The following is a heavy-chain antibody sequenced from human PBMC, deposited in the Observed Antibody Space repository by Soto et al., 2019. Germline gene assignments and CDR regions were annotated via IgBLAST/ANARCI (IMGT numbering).Heavy chain of an antibody. Sequence: GGSLRLSCAASGFIFSTYSMNWVRQAPGKGLEWVSSISSSSGFISYADSVKGRFTISRDNAKNSLYPQMNSLRAEDTALYYCVRAMGSSSSKDDYWGQGTLVTVSS. V-gene: IGHV3-21*01. J-gene: IGHJ4*02. CDR2: ISSSSGFI. D-gene: IGHD6-6*01. CDR3: VRAMGSSSSKDDY. CDR1: GFIFSTYS.